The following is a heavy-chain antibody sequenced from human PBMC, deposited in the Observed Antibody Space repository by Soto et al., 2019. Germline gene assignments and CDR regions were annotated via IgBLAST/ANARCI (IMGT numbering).Heavy chain of an antibody. CDR1: GGSFSGYY. J-gene: IGHJ4*02. V-gene: IGHV4-34*01. D-gene: IGHD6-19*01. CDR2: LNHSGST. CDR3: AIGFRVAGTNY. Sequence: PSVTLSLTCAVYGGSFSGYYWSWIRQPPGKGLEWIGELNHSGSTNSNPSLKSRVTISVDTSKNQFSLKLSSVTAADTAVYYCAIGFRVAGTNYWGQGTLVTVSS.